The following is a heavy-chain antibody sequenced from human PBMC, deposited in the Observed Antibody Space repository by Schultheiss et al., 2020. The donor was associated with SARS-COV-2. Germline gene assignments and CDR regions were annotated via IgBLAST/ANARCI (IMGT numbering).Heavy chain of an antibody. Sequence: ASVKVSCKASGYTFTSYGISWVRQAPGQGLEWMGWISAYNGNTNYAQKLQGRVTMTTDTSTSTAYMELSRLRSDDTAVYYCARVRDGDYADYWGQGTLVTVSS. D-gene: IGHD4-17*01. V-gene: IGHV1-18*01. J-gene: IGHJ4*02. CDR2: ISAYNGNT. CDR3: ARVRDGDYADY. CDR1: GYTFTSYG.